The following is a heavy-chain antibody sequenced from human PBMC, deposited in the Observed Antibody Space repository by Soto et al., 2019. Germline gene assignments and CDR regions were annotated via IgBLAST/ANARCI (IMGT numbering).Heavy chain of an antibody. CDR1: GFTFSSYA. Sequence: GGSLRLSCAASGFTFSSYAMSWVRQAPGKGLEWVSAISGSGGSTYYADSVKGRFTISRDNSKNTLYLQMNSLRAEDTAVYYCANHFSGDLYYFDYWGQGTLVTVSS. CDR2: ISGSGGST. V-gene: IGHV3-23*01. J-gene: IGHJ4*02. CDR3: ANHFSGDLYYFDY. D-gene: IGHD4-17*01.